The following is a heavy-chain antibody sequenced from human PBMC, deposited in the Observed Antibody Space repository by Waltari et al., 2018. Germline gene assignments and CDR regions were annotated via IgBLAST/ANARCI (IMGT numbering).Heavy chain of an antibody. Sequence: QVQLVQSGAEVTKPGASVEVSCRTSGYTFNNFGVASLRQAPGQGLEWMGGGIASINRAYTAQRFQGRLTMTALPSTSTAYMELKGLTSDDTATYFCARAPYRVLSISQYYFDAWGQGTLVTVSS. CDR3: ARAPYRVLSISQYYFDA. V-gene: IGHV1-18*04. CDR2: GIASINRA. CDR1: GYTFNNFG. D-gene: IGHD2-21*01. J-gene: IGHJ4*02.